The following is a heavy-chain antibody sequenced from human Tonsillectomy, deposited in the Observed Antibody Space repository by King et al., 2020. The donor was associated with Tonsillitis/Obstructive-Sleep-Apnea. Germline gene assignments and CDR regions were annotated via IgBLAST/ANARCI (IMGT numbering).Heavy chain of an antibody. CDR3: ARLEDDYYYMDV. J-gene: IGHJ6*03. CDR1: GGSISSYC. CDR2: IYYSVST. Sequence: VQLQESGPGLVKPSETLSLTCTVSGGSISSYCWSWIRQPPGKGLECIGYIYYSVSTNYNPSLKSRVTISVDTSKNQFSLRLSSVTAADTAVYYCARLEDDYYYMDVWGKGTTVSVSS. V-gene: IGHV4-59*08.